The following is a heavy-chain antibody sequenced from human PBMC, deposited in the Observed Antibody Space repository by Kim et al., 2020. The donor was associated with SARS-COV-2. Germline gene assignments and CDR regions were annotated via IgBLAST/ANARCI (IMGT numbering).Heavy chain of an antibody. J-gene: IGHJ2*01. D-gene: IGHD3-10*01. CDR2: IYSGGTT. CDR1: GFTVSSYY. CDR3: VRDPGVTNNYYYFDL. V-gene: IGHV3-53*01. Sequence: GGSLRLSCAASGFTVSSYYMSWVRQAPGKGLEWVSVIYSGGTTKYTDSVKGRFTISRDNSKNTLYLQMNSLRAEDTAGYYCVRDPGVTNNYYYFDLWGRGTLVTVSS.